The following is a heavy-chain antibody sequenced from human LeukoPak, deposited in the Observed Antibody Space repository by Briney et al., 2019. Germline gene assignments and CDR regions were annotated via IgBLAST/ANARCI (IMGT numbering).Heavy chain of an antibody. D-gene: IGHD5-12*01. CDR1: GGTFSSYA. J-gene: IGHJ6*03. CDR2: IIPIFGTA. CDR3: AREGAPSRGSRYSGYDSVPYYYYYMDV. V-gene: IGHV1-69*13. Sequence: GASVKVSCKASGGTFSSYAISWVRQAPGQGLEWMGGIIPIFGTANYAQKFQGRVTITADESTSTAYMELSSLRSEDTAVYYCAREGAPSRGSRYSGYDSVPYYYYYMDVGGKGTTVTISS.